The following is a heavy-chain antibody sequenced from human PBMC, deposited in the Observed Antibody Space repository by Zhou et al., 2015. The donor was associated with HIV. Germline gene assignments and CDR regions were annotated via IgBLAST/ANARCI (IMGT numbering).Heavy chain of an antibody. CDR3: ARGHTAAGRVGYYYGMDV. V-gene: IGHV1-69*01. CDR2: IIPIFGTA. D-gene: IGHD6-13*01. J-gene: IGHJ6*02. CDR1: GGTFSSYA. Sequence: QVQLVQSGAEVKKPGSSVKVSCKASGGTFSSYAISWVRQAPGQGLEWMGGIIPIFGTANYAQKFQGRVTITADESTSTAYMELSSLRSEDTAVYYCARGHTAAGRVGYYYGMDVVGPRGPRVTVSS.